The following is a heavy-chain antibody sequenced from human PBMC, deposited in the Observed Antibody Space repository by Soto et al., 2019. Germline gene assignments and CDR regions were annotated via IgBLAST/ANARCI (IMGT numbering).Heavy chain of an antibody. D-gene: IGHD6-25*01. CDR1: GCPINNYY. CDR2: IXXXEXT. CDR3: ARALTSAAGLYFDY. V-gene: IGHV4-4*07. J-gene: IGHJ4*02. Sequence: SETLSLTCTVSGCPINNYYWSWIRQPAGKGLEWXGRIXXXEXTXXXPXXXXRVTLSVDTSNNHLSLSLTSLTAADTAVYYCARALTSAAGLYFDYWGQGTLVTVSS.